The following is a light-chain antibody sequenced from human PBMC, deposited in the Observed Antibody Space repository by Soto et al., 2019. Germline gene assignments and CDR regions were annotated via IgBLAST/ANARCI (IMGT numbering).Light chain of an antibody. Sequence: EIVLTQSPAPLSLSPGERATLSCRASQRVSSYLAWYQQKPGQAPRLLIYDASNRATGIPARFSGSGSGTDFTLTISSLEPEDFAVYYCQQRSNWPPWTFGQGTKVEIK. CDR2: DAS. J-gene: IGKJ1*01. V-gene: IGKV3-11*01. CDR1: QRVSSY. CDR3: QQRSNWPPWT.